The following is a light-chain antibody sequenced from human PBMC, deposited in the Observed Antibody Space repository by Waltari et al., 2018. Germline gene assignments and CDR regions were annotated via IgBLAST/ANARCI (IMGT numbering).Light chain of an antibody. J-gene: IGKJ1*01. CDR3: QHYLRLPAT. CDR1: QSVSRA. Sequence: EIVLTQSPGTLSLSPGERATLSCRASQSVSRALAWYQQKPGQAPRLLIYGASNRATGIPDWFSGSGSGTDFSLTISSLEPEDFAVYYCQHYLRLPATFGQGTKVEIK. V-gene: IGKV3-20*01. CDR2: GAS.